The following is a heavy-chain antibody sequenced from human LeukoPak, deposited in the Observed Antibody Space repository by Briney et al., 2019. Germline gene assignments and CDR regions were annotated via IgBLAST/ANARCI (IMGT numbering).Heavy chain of an antibody. CDR1: GGSISSGSYY. D-gene: IGHD6-13*01. V-gene: IGHV4-61*10. CDR2: IYYSGNT. CDR3: TRSEGVFEPFKI. Sequence: PSETLSLTCTVSGGSISSGSYYWSWIRQPAGKGLEWIGYIYYSGNTNYNSSLKSRATISIHTSKTQFSLKLTSATAADTAMYYCTRSEGVFEPFKIWGQGTMVTVSS. J-gene: IGHJ3*02.